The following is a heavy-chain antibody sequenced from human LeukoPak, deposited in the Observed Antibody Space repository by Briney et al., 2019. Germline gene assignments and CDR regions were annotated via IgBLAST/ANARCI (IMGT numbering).Heavy chain of an antibody. CDR1: GYTFTGYY. CDR2: INPNSGGT. CDR3: ARDAYGDYLDAFDI. J-gene: IGHJ3*02. V-gene: IGHV1-2*06. Sequence: ASVKVSCKASGYTFTGYYMHRVRQAPGQGLEWMGRINPNSGGTNYAQKFQGRVTMTRDTSISTAYMELSRLRSDDTAVYYCARDAYGDYLDAFDIWGQGTMVTVSS. D-gene: IGHD4-17*01.